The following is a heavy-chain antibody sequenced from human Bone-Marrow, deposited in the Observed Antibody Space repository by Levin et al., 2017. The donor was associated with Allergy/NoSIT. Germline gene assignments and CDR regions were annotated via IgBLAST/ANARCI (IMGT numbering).Heavy chain of an antibody. CDR1: GGTFSSYA. CDR3: AGGYYESSGYSFRYYYLVDV. V-gene: IGHV1-69*06. D-gene: IGHD3-22*01. J-gene: IGHJ6*02. CDR2: IIPRFGTT. Sequence: SVKVSCKASGGTFSSYAVSWVRQAPGQGLEWLGGIIPRFGTTNYAEKFQNRVTITADTSTSTAYMELSRLRSDDTAVYYCAGGYYESSGYSFRYYYLVDVWGQGTTVTVSS.